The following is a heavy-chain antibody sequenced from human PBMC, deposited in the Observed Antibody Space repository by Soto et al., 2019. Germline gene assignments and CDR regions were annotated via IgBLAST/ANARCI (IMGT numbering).Heavy chain of an antibody. V-gene: IGHV2-5*02. Sequence: SGPTLVNPTQTLTLTFTFSGFSLSNSGVGVGWIRQPPGKALEWLALIYWDDDKRYSPSLKSRLTITKDTSKNQVVLTMTNMDPVDTATYYCAHISFTKRFLEWPPRWFDPWGQGTLVTVSS. D-gene: IGHD3-3*01. J-gene: IGHJ5*02. CDR3: AHISFTKRFLEWPPRWFDP. CDR1: GFSLSNSGVG. CDR2: IYWDDDK.